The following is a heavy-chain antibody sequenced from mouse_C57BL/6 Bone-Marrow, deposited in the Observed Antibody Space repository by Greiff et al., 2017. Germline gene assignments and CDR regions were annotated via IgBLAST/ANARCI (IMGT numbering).Heavy chain of an antibody. V-gene: IGHV1-81*01. D-gene: IGHD1-1*01. CDR3: AGNYYGSSYFDC. CDR2: IYPRSGNT. Sequence: QVQLQQSGAELARPGASVKLSCKASGYTFTSYGISWVKQRTGQGLEWIGEIYPRSGNTYYNEKFKGKATLTADKSSSTAYMELRSLTSEDSAVYFCAGNYYGSSYFDCWGQGTTLTVSS. CDR1: GYTFTSYG. J-gene: IGHJ2*01.